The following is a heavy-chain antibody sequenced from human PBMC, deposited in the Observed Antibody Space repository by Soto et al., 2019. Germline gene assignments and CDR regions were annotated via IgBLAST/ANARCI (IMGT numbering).Heavy chain of an antibody. J-gene: IGHJ4*02. D-gene: IGHD6-25*01. CDR2: IWSDGSNQ. CDR3: ARDEGQRLSVFDY. CDR1: GFTFSSYA. Sequence: GGSLRLSCAASGFTFSSYAIHWVRQAPGKGLEWVAVIWSDGSNQYYGDSVKGRFTISRDNSKNTVYLQMNSLRGEDTAVYYCARDEGQRLSVFDYWGQGTLVTVSS. V-gene: IGHV3-33*08.